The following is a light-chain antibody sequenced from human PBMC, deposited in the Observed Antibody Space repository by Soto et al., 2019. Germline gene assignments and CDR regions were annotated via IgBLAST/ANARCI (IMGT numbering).Light chain of an antibody. V-gene: IGKV1-5*01. CDR3: QQFHSFSRT. J-gene: IGKJ1*01. Sequence: DIQMTQSPSTLSASVGDRVTITCRASQNINGWLAWYQQKPGIAPNLLIYDASTLESGVPSRFSGSGSGTEFTLTISSLQPEDFATYYCQQFHSFSRTFGQGTKVEVK. CDR2: DAS. CDR1: QNINGW.